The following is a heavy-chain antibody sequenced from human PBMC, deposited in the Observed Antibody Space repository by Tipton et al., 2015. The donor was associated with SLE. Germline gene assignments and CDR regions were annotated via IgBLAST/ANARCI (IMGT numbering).Heavy chain of an antibody. CDR1: GGSISSGSYY. CDR3: ARVYLATAYFDY. V-gene: IGHV4-61*09. CDR2: IYTSGST. J-gene: IGHJ4*02. Sequence: TLSLTCTVSGGSISSGSYYWSWIRQPAGKGLEWIGHIYTSGSTNYNPSLKSRVTISVDTSKNQFSLKLSSVTAADTAVYYCARVYLATAYFDYWGQGTLVTVSS. D-gene: IGHD5-12*01.